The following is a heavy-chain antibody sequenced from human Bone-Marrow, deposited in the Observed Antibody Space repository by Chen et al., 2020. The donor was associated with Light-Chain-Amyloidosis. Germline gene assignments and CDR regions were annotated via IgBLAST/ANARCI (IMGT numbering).Heavy chain of an antibody. CDR2: ITWNSGHI. J-gene: IGHJ4*02. Sequence: EVQLVESGGDLVQPGSSLRLSCTASGFTFDEHAIHWVRQPPGKGLEWVSGITWNSGHIDYADSVKGRFTVSRDNAKSSLYLQMNSLRVEDTALYFCARDLASSAWYALDSWGQGTQVTVSS. CDR3: ARDLASSAWYALDS. D-gene: IGHD6-19*01. V-gene: IGHV3-9*01. CDR1: GFTFDEHA.